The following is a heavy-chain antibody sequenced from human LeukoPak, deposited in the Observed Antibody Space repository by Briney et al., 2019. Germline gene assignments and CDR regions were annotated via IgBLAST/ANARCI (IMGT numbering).Heavy chain of an antibody. CDR1: GGSMTNLY. J-gene: IGHJ6*02. CDR2: IYDSGST. CDR3: AKGGSTKFYYGDV. Sequence: SETLSLTCSVSGGSMTNLYWTWIRQPPGKGLEWIGDIYDSGSTRYNTSLESRVTISVDTSKNQFSLKLSSVTAADTAVYYCAKGGSTKFYYGDVWGQGTTVTVSS. D-gene: IGHD2-8*01. V-gene: IGHV4-59*01.